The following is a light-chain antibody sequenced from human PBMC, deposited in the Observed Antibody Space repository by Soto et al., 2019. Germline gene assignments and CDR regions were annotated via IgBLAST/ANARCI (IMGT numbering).Light chain of an antibody. J-gene: IGLJ1*01. CDR2: NTN. Sequence: QAVVTQEPSLTVSPGGTVTLTCASSTGAVTSGHFPNWFQQKPGQAPRALIHNTNNKPSWTPARFSGSLLGGKAALTLSGAQPEDESEYYCLLYYGGAHVFGAGTKLTVL. CDR1: TGAVTSGHF. CDR3: LLYYGGAHV. V-gene: IGLV7-43*01.